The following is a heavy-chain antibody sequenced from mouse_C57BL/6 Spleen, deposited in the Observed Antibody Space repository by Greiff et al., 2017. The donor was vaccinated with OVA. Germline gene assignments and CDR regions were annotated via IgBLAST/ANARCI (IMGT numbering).Heavy chain of an antibody. CDR3: ARLTGRGCFDY. D-gene: IGHD4-1*01. Sequence: DKFIISRDNAKNTLYLQMSKVRSEDTALYYCARLTGRGCFDYWGQGTTLTVSS. V-gene: IGHV4-2*02. J-gene: IGHJ2*01.